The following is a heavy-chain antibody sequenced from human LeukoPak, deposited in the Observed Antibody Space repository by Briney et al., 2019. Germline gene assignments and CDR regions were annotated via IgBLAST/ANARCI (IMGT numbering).Heavy chain of an antibody. J-gene: IGHJ4*02. D-gene: IGHD6-13*01. V-gene: IGHV1-2*02. Sequence: ASVKVSCKASGYTFNTYGITWVRQAPGQGLEWMGWINPNSGGTNYAQKFQGRVTMTRDTSISTAYMELSRLRSDDTAVYYCARAGGEQLGYYFDYWGQGTLVTVSS. CDR1: GYTFNTYG. CDR3: ARAGGEQLGYYFDY. CDR2: INPNSGGT.